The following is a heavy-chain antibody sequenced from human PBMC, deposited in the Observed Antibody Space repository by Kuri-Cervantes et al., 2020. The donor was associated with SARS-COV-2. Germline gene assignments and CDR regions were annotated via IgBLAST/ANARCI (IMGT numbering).Heavy chain of an antibody. J-gene: IGHJ4*02. CDR3: ARVGRGFNSGYFDY. CDR1: GFTVSSNY. D-gene: IGHD5-18*01. CDR2: INHSGST. V-gene: IGHV4-34*01. Sequence: GSLRLSCAASGFTVSSNYMSWVRQPPGKGLEWIGEINHSGSTNYNPSLKSRVTISVDTSKNQFSLKLSSVTAAGTAVYYCARVGRGFNSGYFDYWGQGTLVTVSS.